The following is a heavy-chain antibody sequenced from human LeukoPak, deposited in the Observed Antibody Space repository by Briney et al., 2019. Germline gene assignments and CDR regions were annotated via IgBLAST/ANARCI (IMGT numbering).Heavy chain of an antibody. D-gene: IGHD3-10*01. CDR2: ISSSSSYI. CDR1: GFTFSSYS. Sequence: GGSLRLSCAASGFTFSSYSMNWVRQAPGKGLEWVSSISSSSSYIYYADSVKGRFTISRDNAKNSLYLQMNSLRAEDTAVYYCAREVTMVRGVILPAQGAFDIWGQGTMVTVSS. V-gene: IGHV3-21*01. J-gene: IGHJ3*02. CDR3: AREVTMVRGVILPAQGAFDI.